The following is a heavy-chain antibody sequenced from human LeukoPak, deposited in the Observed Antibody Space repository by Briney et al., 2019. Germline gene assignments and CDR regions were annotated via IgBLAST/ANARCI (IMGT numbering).Heavy chain of an antibody. CDR1: GYTFTSYY. Sequence: ASVKVSCKASGYTFTSYYMHWVRQAPGQGLEWMGIINPSGGSTSYAQKFQGRVTMTRDMSTSTVYMELSSLRSEDTAVYYCASSMVTITYSFDYWGQGTLVTVSS. D-gene: IGHD5-12*01. CDR3: ASSMVTITYSFDY. CDR2: INPSGGST. J-gene: IGHJ4*02. V-gene: IGHV1-46*01.